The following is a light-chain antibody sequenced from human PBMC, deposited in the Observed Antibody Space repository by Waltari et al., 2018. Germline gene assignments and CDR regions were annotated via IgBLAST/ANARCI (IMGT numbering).Light chain of an antibody. J-gene: IGKJ5*01. CDR1: QSLLHSNGHNY. CDR3: MQSLELPRT. V-gene: IGKV2-28*01. CDR2: LAS. Sequence: DIVMTQSPLSLPVTPGEPASISCRSSQSLLHSNGHNYLEWYLQKPGQSPQLLMYLASTRAFGVPDRFSGSGSGTDFTLKINRVEADDVGVYYCMQSLELPRTFGQGTRLDIK.